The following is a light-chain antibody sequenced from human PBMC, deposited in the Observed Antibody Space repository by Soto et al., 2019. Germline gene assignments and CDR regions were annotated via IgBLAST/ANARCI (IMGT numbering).Light chain of an antibody. V-gene: IGLV1-40*01. CDR3: QSYDSSLSGYV. J-gene: IGLJ1*01. CDR1: SSNIGAGYD. Sequence: SALTQPPSVSGAPLQRVTISCTWSSSNIGAGYDVHWYQQLPGTAPKLLIYGNSNRPSGVPDRFSGSKSGTSASLAITGLQAEDEADYYCQSYDSSLSGYVFGTGTKVTVL. CDR2: GNS.